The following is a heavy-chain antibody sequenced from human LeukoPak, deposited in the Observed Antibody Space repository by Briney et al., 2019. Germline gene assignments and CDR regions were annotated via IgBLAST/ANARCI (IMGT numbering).Heavy chain of an antibody. V-gene: IGHV1-46*01. CDR2: INPSGGST. CDR1: GYTFTSYY. D-gene: IGHD2-2*01. J-gene: IGHJ6*02. CDR3: AREARRYCSSTSCYGPRESDNYYGMDV. Sequence: ASVKVSCKASGYTFTSYYMHWVRQAPGQGLEWMGIINPSGGSTSYAQKFQGRVTMTRDTSTSTVYMELSSLRSKDTAVYYCAREARRYCSSTSCYGPRESDNYYGMDVWGQGTTVTVSS.